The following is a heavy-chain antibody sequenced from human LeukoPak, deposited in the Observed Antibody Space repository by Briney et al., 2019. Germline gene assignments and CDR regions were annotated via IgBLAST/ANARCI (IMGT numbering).Heavy chain of an antibody. Sequence: GGSLRLSCAASGFTVITNDMTWVRQAPGKGLVWVSRIDNDGSDTIYADSVKGRFTISRDNAKNTLYLEMNSLRAEDTAVYFCARGGPNHGFDFWGQGTMVTVSS. J-gene: IGHJ3*01. CDR3: ARGGPNHGFDF. D-gene: IGHD4/OR15-4a*01. V-gene: IGHV3-74*01. CDR2: IDNDGSDT. CDR1: GFTVITND.